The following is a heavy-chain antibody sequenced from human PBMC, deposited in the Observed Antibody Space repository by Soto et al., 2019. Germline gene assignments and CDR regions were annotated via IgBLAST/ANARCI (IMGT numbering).Heavy chain of an antibody. CDR1: GGSISSSSYY. V-gene: IGHV4-39*01. D-gene: IGHD6-13*01. Sequence: SETLSLTCTVSGGSISSSSYYWGWVRQPPGKGLEWIGSIYYSGSTYYNPSLKSRVTISVDTSKNQFSLKLSSVTAADTAVYYCARYRYSSSWSRKYYFDYWGQGTLVTVSS. J-gene: IGHJ4*02. CDR2: IYYSGST. CDR3: ARYRYSSSWSRKYYFDY.